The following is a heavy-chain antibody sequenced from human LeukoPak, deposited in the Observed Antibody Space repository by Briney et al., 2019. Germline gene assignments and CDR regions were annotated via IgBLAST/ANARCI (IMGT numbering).Heavy chain of an antibody. Sequence: SETQSLTCTVSGGSITNYYCSWIRQPPGKGLEWIGYIFYSGSTHYSPSLKSRVTISGDTFKNQFSLKLTSVTAADTAVYYCARDLYGGNSESYWGQGTLVTVSS. CDR3: ARDLYGGNSESY. CDR2: IFYSGST. CDR1: GGSITNYY. V-gene: IGHV4-59*01. J-gene: IGHJ4*02. D-gene: IGHD4-23*01.